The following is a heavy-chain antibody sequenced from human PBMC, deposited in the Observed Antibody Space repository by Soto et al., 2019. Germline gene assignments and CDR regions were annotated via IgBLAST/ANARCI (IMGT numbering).Heavy chain of an antibody. CDR3: ARVRLVRGWFDY. V-gene: IGHV4-30-2*01. J-gene: IGHJ5*01. CDR1: GGSISSGGYS. D-gene: IGHD6-6*01. Sequence: PSETLSLTCAVSGGSISSGGYSWSWIRQPPGKGLEWIGYIYHSGSTYYNPSLKSRVTISVDRSKNQFSLKLSSVTAADTAVYYCARVRLVRGWFDYWGQGTLVTVSS. CDR2: IYHSGST.